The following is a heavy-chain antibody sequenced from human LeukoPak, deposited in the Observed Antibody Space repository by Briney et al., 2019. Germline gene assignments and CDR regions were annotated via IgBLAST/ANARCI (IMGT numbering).Heavy chain of an antibody. J-gene: IGHJ6*02. D-gene: IGHD6-19*01. CDR1: GYTFTSYY. V-gene: IGHV1-46*01. CDR3: ARLAVATKSYYYYGMDV. Sequence: ASVKDSCKASGYTFTSYYMHWARQAPGQGLEWMGIINPSGGSTSYAQKFQGRVTMTRDTSTSTVYMELSSLRSEDTAVYYCARLAVATKSYYYYGMDVWGQGTTVTVSS. CDR2: INPSGGST.